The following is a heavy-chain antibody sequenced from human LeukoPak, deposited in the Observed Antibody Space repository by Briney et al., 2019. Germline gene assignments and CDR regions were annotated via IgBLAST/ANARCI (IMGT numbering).Heavy chain of an antibody. Sequence: GGSLRLSCAASGFTFSSYYMNWVRQIPGKGLEWVANINQDGSQIYHVDSVKGRFTISRDNDKNSLYLQMNSLRAEDTAVYYCAKGLYMGGQGTLVTVSS. CDR1: GFTFSSYY. CDR3: AKGLYM. J-gene: IGHJ4*02. D-gene: IGHD2-2*02. CDR2: INQDGSQI. V-gene: IGHV3-7*04.